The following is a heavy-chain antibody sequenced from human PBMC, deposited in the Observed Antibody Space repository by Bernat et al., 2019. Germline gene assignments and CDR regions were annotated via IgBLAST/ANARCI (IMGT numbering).Heavy chain of an antibody. Sequence: EVQLVESGGGLVQPGGSLRLSCAASGFIFSSYWMHWVRQDPAKGLGWVSRINMDGSTTNYADSVKGRFTISRDNAKNTLYLQMNSLRDEDTALYYCVRDLTGTNTAWGQGSLVTVSS. V-gene: IGHV3-74*01. CDR1: GFIFSSYW. CDR2: INMDGSTT. J-gene: IGHJ5*02. CDR3: VRDLTGTNTA. D-gene: IGHD1-7*01.